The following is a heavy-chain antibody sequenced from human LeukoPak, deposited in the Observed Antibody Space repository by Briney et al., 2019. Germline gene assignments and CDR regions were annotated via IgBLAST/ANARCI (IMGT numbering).Heavy chain of an antibody. CDR2: IKQDGSEK. V-gene: IGHV3-7*03. CDR3: ASIYGSGSYYSWGYFDY. Sequence: GGSLRLSCAASGFTFSSYWMSWVRQAPGKGLDWVANIKQDGSEKYYVDSVKGRFTISRGNAKNSLYLQMNSLRAEDTAVYYCASIYGSGSYYSWGYFDYWGQGTLVTVSS. CDR1: GFTFSSYW. D-gene: IGHD3-10*01. J-gene: IGHJ4*02.